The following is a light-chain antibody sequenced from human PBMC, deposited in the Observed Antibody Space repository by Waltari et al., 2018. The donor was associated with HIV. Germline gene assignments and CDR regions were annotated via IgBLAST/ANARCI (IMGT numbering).Light chain of an antibody. CDR1: SSDVGGSKS. CDR2: EVN. V-gene: IGLV2-8*01. J-gene: IGLJ3*02. Sequence: QSALTQPPSASGSPGQSVTISCTGTSSDVGGSKSVSWYQQHPGKAPNRLIYEVNKRPSGVPDRFSGSKSANTASLTVSGLQADDEADYYCNSYAGSNNWVFGGGTKLTVL. CDR3: NSYAGSNNWV.